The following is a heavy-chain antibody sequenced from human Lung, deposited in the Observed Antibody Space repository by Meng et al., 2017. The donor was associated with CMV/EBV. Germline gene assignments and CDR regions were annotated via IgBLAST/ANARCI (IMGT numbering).Heavy chain of an antibody. CDR1: GFIVNSND. J-gene: IGHJ2*01. V-gene: IGHV3-66*02. CDR3: ASFKHQLVGGIYWYLDL. D-gene: IGHD3-16*01. CDR2: IFGGGKT. Sequence: ESLKISCAGSGFIVNSNDMTWVRQAPGKGPEWVSGIFGGGKTYYADSVQGRFTISRDNSKNTLYLQMNALTAEDSALYYCASFKHQLVGGIYWYLDLWGPGXLVTVSS.